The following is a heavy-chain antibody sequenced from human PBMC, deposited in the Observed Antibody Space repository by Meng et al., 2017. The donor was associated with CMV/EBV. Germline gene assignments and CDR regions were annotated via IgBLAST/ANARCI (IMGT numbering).Heavy chain of an antibody. CDR1: GFTFSSYS. V-gene: IGHV3-21*01. Sequence: GGPLRLSCAASGFTFSSYSMNWVRQAPGKGLEWVSSISSSSSYIYYADSVKGRFTISRDNAKNSLYLQMNSLRAEDTAVYYCARAAPYYYDKYGMDVWGQGTTVTVSS. CDR2: ISSSSSYI. J-gene: IGHJ6*02. D-gene: IGHD3-22*01. CDR3: ARAAPYYYDKYGMDV.